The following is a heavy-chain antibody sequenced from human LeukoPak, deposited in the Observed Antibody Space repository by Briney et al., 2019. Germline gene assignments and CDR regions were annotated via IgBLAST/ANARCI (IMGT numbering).Heavy chain of an antibody. CDR2: IRYDGSNK. Sequence: GGSLRLSCAASGFTFSSYGMHWVRQAPGKGLEWVAFIRYDGSNKYYADSVKGRFTIFRDNSKNSLYMQMNSLRAEDTAVYYCARGEGSGNELDYYYYYMDVWGKGTTVTISS. V-gene: IGHV3-30*02. CDR3: ARGEGSGNELDYYYYYMDV. CDR1: GFTFSSYG. J-gene: IGHJ6*03. D-gene: IGHD3-10*01.